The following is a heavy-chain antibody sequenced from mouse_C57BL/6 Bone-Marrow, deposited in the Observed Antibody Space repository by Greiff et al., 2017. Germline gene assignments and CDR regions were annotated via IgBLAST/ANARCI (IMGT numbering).Heavy chain of an antibody. Sequence: VQLQQSGPGLVQPSQSLSITCTVSGFSLTSYGVHWVRQSPGKGLEWLGVIWSGGSTDYNAAFISRLSISKDNSKSQVFFKMNSLQADDTAIYYCARMGDYYGSSPYYYAMVYWGQGTSVTVSS. CDR1: GFSLTSYG. CDR3: ARMGDYYGSSPYYYAMVY. J-gene: IGHJ4*01. D-gene: IGHD1-1*01. CDR2: IWSGGST. V-gene: IGHV2-2*01.